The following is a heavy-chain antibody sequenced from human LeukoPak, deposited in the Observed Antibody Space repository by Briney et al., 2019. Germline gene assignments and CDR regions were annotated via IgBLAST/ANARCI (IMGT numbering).Heavy chain of an antibody. J-gene: IGHJ4*02. CDR1: GFTFSSYG. CDR3: AKDYYDSSGVDY. V-gene: IGHV3-30*02. Sequence: GGSLRLSCAASGFTFSSYGMHWVRQAPGKGLEWVAFIRYDGSNKYYEDSVKGRFTISRDNSKNTLYLQMNSLRVEDTAVYYCAKDYYDSSGVDYWGQGTLVTVSS. CDR2: IRYDGSNK. D-gene: IGHD3-22*01.